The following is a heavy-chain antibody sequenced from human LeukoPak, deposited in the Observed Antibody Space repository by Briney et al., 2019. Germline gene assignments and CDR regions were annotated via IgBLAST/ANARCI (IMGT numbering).Heavy chain of an antibody. CDR2: TSNDGSEQ. CDR3: ARFEGYSSNAFDI. CDR1: GFSISYYS. D-gene: IGHD5-18*01. J-gene: IGHJ3*02. Sequence: GGSLRLSCAASGFSISYYSMHWVRQAPGKGLEWVAVTSNDGSEQDYADSVKGRFTISRDNSKNTVYLQMNSLRPEDTSVYYCARFEGYSSNAFDIWGQGTMVTVSS. V-gene: IGHV3-30*03.